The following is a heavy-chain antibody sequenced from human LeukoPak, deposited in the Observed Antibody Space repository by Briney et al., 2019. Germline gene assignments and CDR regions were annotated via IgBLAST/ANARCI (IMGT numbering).Heavy chain of an antibody. CDR1: GFTFSSYA. Sequence: PGGSLRISCAASGFTFSSYAMSWVRQAPGKGMEWVSGTSGSGGSTYYAGSVKGRFTISRDNSKNTLYLQMNSLRVEDTAVYYCAKNGGSQCYSHLDSWGQGTLVTVSP. CDR3: AKNGGSQCYSHLDS. D-gene: IGHD2-15*01. CDR2: TSGSGGST. J-gene: IGHJ4*02. V-gene: IGHV3-23*01.